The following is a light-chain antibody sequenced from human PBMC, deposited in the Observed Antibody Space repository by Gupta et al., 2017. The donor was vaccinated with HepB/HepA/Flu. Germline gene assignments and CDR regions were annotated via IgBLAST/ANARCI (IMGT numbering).Light chain of an antibody. V-gene: IGKV3-20*01. CDR3: QQYGIAPVT. CDR2: GAS. Sequence: EVVLSQSPGTLSLSPGERAALSCRANRAITNNYFTWYHQKPGQAPRLLIYGASSRATGIPDRFSGSGSGTDFTLVISRVEPEDSGVYYCQQYGIAPVTFGQGTRLQIK. J-gene: IGKJ5*01. CDR1: RAITNNY.